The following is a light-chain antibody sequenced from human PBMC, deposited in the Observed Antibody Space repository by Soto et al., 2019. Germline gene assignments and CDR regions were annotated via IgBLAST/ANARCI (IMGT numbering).Light chain of an antibody. V-gene: IGKV1-12*01. J-gene: IGKJ5*01. CDR1: QGIRIW. CDR3: QQANSFPIT. CDR2: AAS. Sequence: DIQMTQSPSSVSASVGDRVTITCRASQGIRIWLAWDQQKPGTAPKLLIYAASKLQSGVPSRFSGSGSGTEFTLTSSSLQPDDFATYYCQQANSFPITVGQGTRLEIK.